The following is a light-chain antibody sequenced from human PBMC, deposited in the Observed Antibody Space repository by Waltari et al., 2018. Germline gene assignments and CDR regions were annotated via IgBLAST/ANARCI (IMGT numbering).Light chain of an antibody. Sequence: DIQMTQSPSSLSSSVGDRVTITCQASQDISNNLSWYQQKPGKAPKLLIYDASHLETGVPSRFSGSGSGTDFTFTISSLQPEDIATYYCQQFDNLYTFGQGTKLEIK. CDR2: DAS. CDR1: QDISNN. V-gene: IGKV1-33*01. J-gene: IGKJ2*01. CDR3: QQFDNLYT.